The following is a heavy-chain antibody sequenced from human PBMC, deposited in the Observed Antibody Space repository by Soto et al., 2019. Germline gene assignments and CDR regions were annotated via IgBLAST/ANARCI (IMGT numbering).Heavy chain of an antibody. J-gene: IGHJ4*02. CDR2: IVGGGPSA. Sequence: GGSLRLSCAASGFSFSNYAMSWVRQAPGKGLEWLSGIVGGGPSAYYAESVKGRFAISRDNSENTVFLQLNSLSADDTAVYFCAKSRYVHSIGYFYNFWGQGTLVTVSS. CDR3: AKSRYVHSIGYFYNF. CDR1: GFSFSNYA. V-gene: IGHV3-23*01. D-gene: IGHD3-22*01.